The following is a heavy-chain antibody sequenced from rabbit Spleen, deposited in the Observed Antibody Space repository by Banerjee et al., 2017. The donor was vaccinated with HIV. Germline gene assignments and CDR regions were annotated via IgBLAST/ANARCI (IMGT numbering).Heavy chain of an antibody. J-gene: IGHJ3*01. V-gene: IGHV1S40*01. D-gene: IGHD6-1*01. CDR2: IDAGSSGFT. Sequence: QSLEESGGGLVKPGASLTLTCTASGVSFSMSSYMCWVRQAPGKGLEWIACIDAGSSGFTYFATWAKGRFAISKTSSTTVTLQMTSLTAADTATYFCARGEHFSVGFSAFAIYLDLWGPGTLVTVS. CDR3: ARGEHFSVGFSAFAIYLDL. CDR1: GVSFSMSSY.